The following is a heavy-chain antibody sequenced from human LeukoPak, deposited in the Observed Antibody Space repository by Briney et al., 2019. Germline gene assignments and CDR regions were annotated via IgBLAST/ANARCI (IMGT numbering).Heavy chain of an antibody. V-gene: IGHV3-20*04. CDR2: INYNAGAT. D-gene: IGHD6-6*01. J-gene: IGHJ4*02. CDR1: GFTFADYG. Sequence: GGSLRLSCAASGFTFADYGMSWVRQTPGKGLEWVSHINYNAGATGYADSVKGRFTISKDNAKNSLYLQMNSLRAEDTAVYYCARLYSSPSSFDYWGQGTLVTVSS. CDR3: ARLYSSPSSFDY.